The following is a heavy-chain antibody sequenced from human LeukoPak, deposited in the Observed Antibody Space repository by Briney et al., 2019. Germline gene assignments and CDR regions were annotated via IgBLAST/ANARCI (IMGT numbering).Heavy chain of an antibody. CDR2: INHSGST. CDR3: ARGGRRGVF. V-gene: IGHV4-34*01. J-gene: IGHJ4*02. Sequence: SETLSLTCAVYGGSFSGYYWSWIRQPPGKGLEWIGEINHSGSTNYNPSLKSRVTISVDTSKNQFSLKLSPVTAADTAVYYCARGGRRGVFWGQGTLVTVSS. D-gene: IGHD2-8*02. CDR1: GGSFSGYY.